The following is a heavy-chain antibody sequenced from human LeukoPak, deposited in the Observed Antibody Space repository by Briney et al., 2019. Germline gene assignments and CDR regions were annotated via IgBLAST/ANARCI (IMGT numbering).Heavy chain of an antibody. CDR3: ARDRGDIVVVPAAIWFDP. CDR1: GGTFSSYA. D-gene: IGHD2-2*01. J-gene: IGHJ5*02. Sequence: ASVKVSCKASGGTFSSYAISWVRQAPGQGLEWMGGIIPIFGTANYAQKFQGRVTITADKSTSTAYMELSSLRSEDTAVYYCARDRGDIVVVPAAIWFDPWGQGTPVTVSS. V-gene: IGHV1-69*06. CDR2: IIPIFGTA.